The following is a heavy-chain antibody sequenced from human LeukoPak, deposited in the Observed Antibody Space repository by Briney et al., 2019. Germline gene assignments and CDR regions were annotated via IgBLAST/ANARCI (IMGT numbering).Heavy chain of an antibody. CDR1: GFNFGDYA. V-gene: IGHV3-9*01. Sequence: GGSLRLSCAASGFNFGDYAMHWVRQAPGKGLEWVSGVSYNSASINYADSVKGRFTISRDNGKNSLYLQMDSLTVEDTALYYCAKGAAGGGGVTNYYYYYIDVWGKGTTVTVSS. CDR3: AKGAAGGGGVTNYYYYYIDV. D-gene: IGHD3-3*01. J-gene: IGHJ6*03. CDR2: VSYNSASI.